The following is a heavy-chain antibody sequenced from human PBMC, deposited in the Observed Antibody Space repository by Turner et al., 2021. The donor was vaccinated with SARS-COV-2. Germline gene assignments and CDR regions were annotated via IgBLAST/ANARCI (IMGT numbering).Heavy chain of an antibody. CDR1: GGTFSSYP. J-gene: IGHJ4*02. CDR2: IIPNVGIA. V-gene: IGHV1-69*04. Sequence: QVQLVLSGAEVKKPGSAVKVSCKASGGTFSSYPITWVRQAPGQGREWMGRIIPNVGIANDAQKFQGRVTITTHKPTSTAYMELSSLRSEDTAVYYCARINSGGMDYWGQGTPVTVSS. D-gene: IGHD3-10*01. CDR3: ARINSGGMDY.